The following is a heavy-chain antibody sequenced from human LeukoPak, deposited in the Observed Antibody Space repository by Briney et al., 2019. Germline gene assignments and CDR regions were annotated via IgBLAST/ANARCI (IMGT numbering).Heavy chain of an antibody. CDR3: ARDHWLFSSKTWYYYGMDV. V-gene: IGHV4-59*01. CDR1: GGSISPYY. J-gene: IGHJ6*02. D-gene: IGHD3-9*01. Sequence: PSETLSLTCVVSGGSISPYYWSWIRQSPGKGLEWIGYIDPSGSASYNPSLKSRVTIFVDTSKDLFSLILTSVSASDTAIYYCARDHWLFSSKTWYYYGMDVWGQGTTVTVSS. CDR2: IDPSGSA.